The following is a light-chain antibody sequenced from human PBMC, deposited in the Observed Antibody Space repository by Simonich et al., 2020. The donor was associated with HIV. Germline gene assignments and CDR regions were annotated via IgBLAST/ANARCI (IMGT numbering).Light chain of an antibody. CDR2: KAS. CDR1: QSLSSW. V-gene: IGKV1-5*03. Sequence: DIQMTQSPSTLSASVGDRVTITCRASQSLSSWLAWYQQKPGKAPKLLIYKASSLESGVPSRFSGSGSGTEFTLTIRSLQPDDFATYYCQQYNSYPYTFGQGTKLEIK. J-gene: IGKJ2*01. CDR3: QQYNSYPYT.